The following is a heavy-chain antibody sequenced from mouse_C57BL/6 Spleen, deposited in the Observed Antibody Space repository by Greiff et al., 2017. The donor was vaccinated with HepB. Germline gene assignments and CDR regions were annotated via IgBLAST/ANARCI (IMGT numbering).Heavy chain of an antibody. CDR2: IHPNSGST. V-gene: IGHV1-64*01. Sequence: QVQLQQPGAELVKPGASVKLSCKASGYTFTSYWMHWVKQRPGQGLEWIGMIHPNSGSTNYNEKFKSKATLTVDKSSSTAYMQLSSLTSEDSAVYYCARPIHYYGSTHGYFDVWGTGTTVTVSS. D-gene: IGHD1-1*01. J-gene: IGHJ1*03. CDR3: ARPIHYYGSTHGYFDV. CDR1: GYTFTSYW.